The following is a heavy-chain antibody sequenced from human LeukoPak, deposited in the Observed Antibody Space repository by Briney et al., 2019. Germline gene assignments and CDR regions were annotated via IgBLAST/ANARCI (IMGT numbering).Heavy chain of an antibody. Sequence: GGSLRLSCAASGFTFSSYGMHWVRQAPGKGLEWVAFIRYDGSNKYYADSVKGRFTISRDNSKNTLYLQMSSLRAEDTAVYYCAKDPDYYGSGSGDYWGQGSLVTVSS. CDR1: GFTFSSYG. V-gene: IGHV3-30*02. CDR2: IRYDGSNK. CDR3: AKDPDYYGSGSGDY. D-gene: IGHD3-10*01. J-gene: IGHJ4*02.